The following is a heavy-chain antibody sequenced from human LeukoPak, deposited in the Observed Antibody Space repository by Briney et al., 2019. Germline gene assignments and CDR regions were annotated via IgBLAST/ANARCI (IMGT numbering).Heavy chain of an antibody. J-gene: IGHJ4*02. CDR3: SRGFISNWLNSFDY. Sequence: GGSLRLSCKTSGVTFGDYALTWVRQAPGKGLEWVAFMRSKAYGGTKQYAASVKGRFIISGDDSQSIAFLQMNNLKTEDTAVYFCSRGFISNWLNSFDYWGQGTPVTVSS. CDR1: GVTFGDYA. D-gene: IGHD6-13*01. CDR2: MRSKAYGGTK. V-gene: IGHV3-49*04.